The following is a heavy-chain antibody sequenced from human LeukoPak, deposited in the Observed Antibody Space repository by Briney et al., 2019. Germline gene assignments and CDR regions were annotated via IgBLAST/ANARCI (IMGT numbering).Heavy chain of an antibody. Sequence: GGSLRLSCAASGFTFSSYAMSWVRQAPGEGLEWVSAISGSGGSTYYADSVKGRFTISRDNSKNTLYLQMNSLRAEDTAVYYCAKDLGGYYDFWSGYHNWFDPWGQGTLVTVSS. CDR1: GFTFSSYA. CDR3: AKDLGGYYDFWSGYHNWFDP. D-gene: IGHD3-3*01. J-gene: IGHJ5*02. CDR2: ISGSGGST. V-gene: IGHV3-23*01.